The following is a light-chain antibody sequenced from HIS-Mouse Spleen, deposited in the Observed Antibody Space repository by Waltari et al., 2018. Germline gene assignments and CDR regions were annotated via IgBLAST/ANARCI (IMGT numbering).Light chain of an antibody. CDR3: SSYTSSSTPHVV. CDR1: SSDVGGYNY. CDR2: EVS. J-gene: IGLJ2*01. V-gene: IGLV2-14*01. Sequence: QSALTQPASVSGSPGQSITISCTGTSSDVGGYNYVSWYQPHPGQAPKLMIYEVSNRPSGVSTRFSGSKSGNTASLTISGLQAEDEADYYCSSYTSSSTPHVVFGGGTKLTVL.